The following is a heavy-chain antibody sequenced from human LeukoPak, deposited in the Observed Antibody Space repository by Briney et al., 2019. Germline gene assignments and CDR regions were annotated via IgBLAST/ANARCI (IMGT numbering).Heavy chain of an antibody. CDR1: AGTFISYA. CDR3: VTYCSTTSGYANWFDP. Sequence: ASVKVSSKASAGTFISYALTWVRQPPGQGLEWLGGIITFFGTANYARKFEGRVTITADESTNTAYMELNSLRSEDTAIYYCVTYCSTTSGYANWFDPWGQGTLVTVSS. V-gene: IGHV1-69*13. CDR2: IITFFGTA. D-gene: IGHD2-2*01. J-gene: IGHJ5*02.